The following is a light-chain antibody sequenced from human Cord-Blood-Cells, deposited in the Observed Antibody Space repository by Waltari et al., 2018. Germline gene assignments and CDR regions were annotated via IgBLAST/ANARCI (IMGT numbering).Light chain of an antibody. Sequence: EIVLTQSPGTLSLSPGERATLSCRASQSVSSSYLAWYQQKPGPAPRLLIYGASSRATGIPARFSGSGSGTDFTLTISSLEPEDFAVYYCQQRSNWPLTFGPGTKVDIK. CDR2: GAS. V-gene: IGKV3D-20*02. CDR1: QSVSSSY. J-gene: IGKJ3*01. CDR3: QQRSNWPLT.